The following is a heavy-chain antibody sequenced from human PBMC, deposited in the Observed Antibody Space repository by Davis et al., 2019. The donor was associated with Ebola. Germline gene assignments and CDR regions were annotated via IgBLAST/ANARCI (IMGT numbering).Heavy chain of an antibody. CDR2: IYPSDSDT. V-gene: IGHV5-51*01. J-gene: IGHJ4*02. CDR3: ARGTNGYNPGGYFDS. Sequence: GESLKISCQASGYTFTSYWIGWVRQMPGKGLEWMGLIYPSDSDTVYSPSFQGQVNISVDKSISTAYLQWSSLEASDTAIYYCARGTNGYNPGGYFDSWGQGTLVTVSS. CDR1: GYTFTSYW. D-gene: IGHD5-24*01.